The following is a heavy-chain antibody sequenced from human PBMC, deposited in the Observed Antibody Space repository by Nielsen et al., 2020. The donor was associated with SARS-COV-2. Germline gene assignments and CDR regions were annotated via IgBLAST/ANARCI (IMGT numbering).Heavy chain of an antibody. Sequence: GESLKIPCAASGFTFSSYGLHWVRQAPGKGLEWVAVISYDGSNKYYADSVKGRFTISRDNSKNTLYLQMNSLRAEDTAVYYCAKVGGAAAGTWSGHFDYWGQGTLVTVSS. D-gene: IGHD6-13*01. CDR1: GFTFSSYG. CDR2: ISYDGSNK. V-gene: IGHV3-30*18. J-gene: IGHJ4*02. CDR3: AKVGGAAAGTWSGHFDY.